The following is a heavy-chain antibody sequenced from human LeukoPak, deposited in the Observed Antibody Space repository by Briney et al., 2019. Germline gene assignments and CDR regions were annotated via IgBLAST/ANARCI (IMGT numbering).Heavy chain of an antibody. CDR1: GYSFTCYY. J-gene: IGHJ5*02. V-gene: IGHV1-2*02. CDR2: TNPNSGGT. CDR3: ARDELTYGELHP. D-gene: IGHD4-17*01. Sequence: ASVKLSCKASGYSFTCYYMHWVRQAPGQGWGWMGWTNPNSGGTNYAQKFQGRVTMTRDKTISTPYMELRRLRSDDTAVYYCARDELTYGELHPWGQGTLVTVSS.